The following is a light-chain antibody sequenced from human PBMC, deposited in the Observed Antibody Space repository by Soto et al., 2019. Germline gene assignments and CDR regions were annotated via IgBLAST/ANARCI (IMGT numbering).Light chain of an antibody. CDR1: QSISDL. CDR2: KAS. Sequence: DIQMTQSPSTLSASVGDRVTITCRASQSISDLLAWYQQKPGKAPKLLIYKASNLKSGVPSRFSGSGSGTEYTLTISSLQPDDFASSYWQQYNGYWTFGQGTKVEI. CDR3: QQYNGYWT. V-gene: IGKV1-5*03. J-gene: IGKJ1*01.